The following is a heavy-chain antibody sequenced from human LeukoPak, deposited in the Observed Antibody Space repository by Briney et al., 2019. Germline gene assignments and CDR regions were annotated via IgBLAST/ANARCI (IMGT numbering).Heavy chain of an antibody. CDR2: ISAYNGNT. V-gene: IGHV1-18*04. CDR1: GYTFTSYG. Sequence: GASVKVSCKASGYTFTSYGISWVRQAPGQGLEWMGWISAYNGNTNYAQKLQGRVTMTTDTSTSTAYMELRSLRSDDTAVYYCARGLGLGELSFDFDYWGQGTLVTVSS. CDR3: ARGLGLGELSFDFDY. D-gene: IGHD3-16*02. J-gene: IGHJ4*02.